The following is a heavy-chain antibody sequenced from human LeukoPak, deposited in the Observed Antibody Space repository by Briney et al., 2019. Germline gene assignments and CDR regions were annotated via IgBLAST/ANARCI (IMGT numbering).Heavy chain of an antibody. Sequence: PGGSLRLSCVASGFALSDFYMTWIRQAPGKGLEWVSYITGDGTTIYHADSVRGRFTISRDNAKNSLYLQMDSLRAEDTAVYYCARDWRNKGMDQRGQGTLVTVSS. CDR2: ITGDGTTI. V-gene: IGHV3-11*01. J-gene: IGHJ4*02. D-gene: IGHD2-2*01. CDR1: GFALSDFY. CDR3: ARDWRNKGMDQ.